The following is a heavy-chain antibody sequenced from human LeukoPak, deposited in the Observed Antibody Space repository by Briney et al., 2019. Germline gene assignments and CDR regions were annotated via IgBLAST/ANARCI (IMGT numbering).Heavy chain of an antibody. V-gene: IGHV1-18*04. CDR2: ISAYNGNT. D-gene: IGHD3-9*01. CDR1: GYTFTSYG. J-gene: IGHJ3*02. Sequence: ASVKVSCKASGYTFTSYGISWVRQAPGQGLEWKGWISAYNGNTNYAQKLQGRVTMTTDTSTSTAYMELRSLRSDDTAVYYCARDYDILTGYIAFDIWGQGTMVTVSS. CDR3: ARDYDILTGYIAFDI.